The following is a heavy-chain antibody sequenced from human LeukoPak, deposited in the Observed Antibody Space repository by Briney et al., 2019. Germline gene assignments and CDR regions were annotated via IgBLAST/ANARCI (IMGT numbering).Heavy chain of an antibody. J-gene: IGHJ2*01. CDR2: INHSGST. CDR1: VGSFRGYY. CDR3: AREREGYFDL. Sequence: SETLSLTCAVYVGSFRGYYWSWIRQPPGKGLEWIGEINHSGSTNYNPSLKSRVSISVVTSKNQFSLKLSSVTAADTAVYYCAREREGYFDLWGRGTRVTVSS. V-gene: IGHV4-34*01.